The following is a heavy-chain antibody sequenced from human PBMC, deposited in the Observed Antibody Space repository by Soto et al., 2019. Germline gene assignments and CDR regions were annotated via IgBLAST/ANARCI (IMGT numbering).Heavy chain of an antibody. J-gene: IGHJ4*01. V-gene: IGHV4-30-2*01. Sequence: SETLSLTCTVSGGSISSGGYSWSWIRQPPGKGLEWIGYIYHSGSTYYNPSLKSRVTISVDRSNNQFSLKLSSVTAADTAVYYCASLQKVYGDYFLYWGHGTLVTVSS. CDR1: GGSISSGGYS. CDR3: ASLQKVYGDYFLY. D-gene: IGHD4-17*01. CDR2: IYHSGST.